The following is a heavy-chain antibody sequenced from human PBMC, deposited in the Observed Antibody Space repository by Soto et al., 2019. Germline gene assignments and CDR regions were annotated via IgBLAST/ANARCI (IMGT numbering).Heavy chain of an antibody. CDR2: IFPRDSET. V-gene: IGHV5-51*01. Sequence: GESLKISCKGSGYTFTSSWVAWVRQMPGKGLEWMGIIFPRDSETRYSPSFQGQVTISADKSVTTAYLRWSSLKASDTAMYYCARGFGHSSSWYVPFDYWGHGTPVTGSS. D-gene: IGHD6-13*01. CDR1: GYTFTSSW. J-gene: IGHJ4*01. CDR3: ARGFGHSSSWYVPFDY.